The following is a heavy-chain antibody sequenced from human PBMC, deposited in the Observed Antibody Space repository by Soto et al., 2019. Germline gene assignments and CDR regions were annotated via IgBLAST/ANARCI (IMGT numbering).Heavy chain of an antibody. Sequence: LSEALSLTCTVSGGSISSSSYYWGWIRQPPGKGLEWIGSIYYSGSTYYNPSLKSRVTISVDTSKNQFSLKLSSVTAADTAVYYCARQEDIAAAGTNWFDPWGQGTLVTVSS. CDR3: ARQEDIAAAGTNWFDP. V-gene: IGHV4-39*01. J-gene: IGHJ5*02. CDR1: GGSISSSSYY. CDR2: IYYSGST. D-gene: IGHD6-13*01.